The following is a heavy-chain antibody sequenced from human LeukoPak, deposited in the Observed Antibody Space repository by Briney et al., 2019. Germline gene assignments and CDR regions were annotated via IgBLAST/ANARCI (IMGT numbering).Heavy chain of an antibody. CDR1: GFTFSSYA. V-gene: IGHV3-30-3*01. CDR3: ARDFRYSGYDYNDY. D-gene: IGHD5-12*01. Sequence: GRSLRLSCAASGFTFSSYAMHWVRQAPGKGLEWVAVISYDGSNKYYADSVKGRFTISRDNSKDTLYLQMNSLRAEDTAVYYCARDFRYSGYDYNDYWGQGTLVTVSS. J-gene: IGHJ4*02. CDR2: ISYDGSNK.